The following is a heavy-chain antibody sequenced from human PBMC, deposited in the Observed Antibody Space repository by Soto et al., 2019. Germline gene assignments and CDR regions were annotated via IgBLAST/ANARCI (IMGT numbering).Heavy chain of an antibody. Sequence: GGSLRLSCAASGFTFSNYWMSWVRQAPGKGLEWVSYISSSGSTIYYADSVKGRFTISRDNAKNSLYLQMNSLRAEDTAVYYCARESPIYDFAKYYYYMDVWGKGTTVTVSS. CDR3: ARESPIYDFAKYYYYMDV. J-gene: IGHJ6*03. V-gene: IGHV3-11*01. CDR1: GFTFSNYW. CDR2: ISSSGSTI. D-gene: IGHD3-3*01.